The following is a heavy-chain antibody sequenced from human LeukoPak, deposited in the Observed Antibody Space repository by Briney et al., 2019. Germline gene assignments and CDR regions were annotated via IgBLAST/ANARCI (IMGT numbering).Heavy chain of an antibody. CDR3: AKVHYYGSGSYYPFDS. J-gene: IGHJ4*02. Sequence: GRSLRLSCTASGFPSSRYAMHWVRQAPGKGLEWVAVIWYDGSSKDYADSVKGRFTISRDNSKNTLYMQMNSLRAEDTAVYYCAKVHYYGSGSYYPFDSWGQGTPVTVSS. CDR1: GFPSSRYA. V-gene: IGHV3-33*06. D-gene: IGHD3-10*01. CDR2: IWYDGSSK.